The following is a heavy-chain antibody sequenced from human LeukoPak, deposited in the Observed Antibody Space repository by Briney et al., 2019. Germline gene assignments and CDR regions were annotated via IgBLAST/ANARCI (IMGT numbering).Heavy chain of an antibody. V-gene: IGHV3-53*01. D-gene: IGHD5-18*01. CDR3: ARDTDTAMATY. CDR2: IYSGGST. J-gene: IGHJ4*02. Sequence: GGSLRLSCAASGFTVSSNYMSWVRQAPGKGLEWVSVIYSGGSTYYADSVKGRFTISRDNSKNTLYLQMNSLRAEDTAVYYCARDTDTAMATYWGQGTLVTVSS. CDR1: GFTVSSNY.